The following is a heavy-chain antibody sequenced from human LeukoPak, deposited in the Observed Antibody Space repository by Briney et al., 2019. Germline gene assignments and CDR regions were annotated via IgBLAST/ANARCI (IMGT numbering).Heavy chain of an antibody. Sequence: GGSLRLSCAASGFTFSSYGMSWVRQAPGKGLEWVSAISGSGGNTYFADSVKGRFTISGDNSKNTLYLQMNSLRAEDTAVYYCAKGPWLAYPYFDYWGQGTLVTVSS. CDR2: ISGSGGNT. CDR1: GFTFSSYG. D-gene: IGHD6-19*01. J-gene: IGHJ4*02. CDR3: AKGPWLAYPYFDY. V-gene: IGHV3-23*01.